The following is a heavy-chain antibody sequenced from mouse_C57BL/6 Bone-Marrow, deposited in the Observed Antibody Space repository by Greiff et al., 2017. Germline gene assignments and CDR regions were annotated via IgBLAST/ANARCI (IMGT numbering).Heavy chain of an antibody. CDR1: GFTFSDYG. CDR2: ISSGSSTI. Sequence: EVQGVESGGGLVKPGGPLKLSCAASGFTFSDYGMHWVRQAPEKGLEWVAYISSGSSTIYYADTVKGRFTISRDNAKNTLFLQMTSLRSEDTAMYYCARPMITTKEVYWYFDVWGTGTTVTVSS. J-gene: IGHJ1*03. CDR3: ARPMITTKEVYWYFDV. V-gene: IGHV5-17*01. D-gene: IGHD2-4*01.